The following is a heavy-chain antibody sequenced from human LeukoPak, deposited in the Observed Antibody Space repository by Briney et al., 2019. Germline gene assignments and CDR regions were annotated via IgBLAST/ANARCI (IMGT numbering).Heavy chain of an antibody. CDR3: ASGGAVAGDYYYGMDV. CDR2: ISAYIGNT. CDR1: GYTFTSYG. D-gene: IGHD6-19*01. V-gene: IGHV1-18*01. Sequence: ASVKVSCKASGYTFTSYGISWVRQAPGQGLEWMGWISAYIGNTNYAQKLQGRVTMTTDTSTSTAYMELRSLRSDDTAVYYCASGGAVAGDYYYGMDVWGQGTTVTVSS. J-gene: IGHJ6*02.